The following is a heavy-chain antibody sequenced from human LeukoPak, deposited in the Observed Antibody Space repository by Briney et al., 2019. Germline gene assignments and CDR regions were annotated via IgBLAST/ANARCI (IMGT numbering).Heavy chain of an antibody. Sequence: EGSLRLSCAASGFTFRSYAMNWVRQAPGKGLEWVAVILYDENKKYYADSVKGRFTISRDNAKNSLYLQMNSLRAEDTAVYYCAKANSLGYWGQGTLVTVSS. J-gene: IGHJ4*02. CDR2: ILYDENKK. CDR3: AKANSLGY. V-gene: IGHV3-30*04. D-gene: IGHD2/OR15-2a*01. CDR1: GFTFRSYA.